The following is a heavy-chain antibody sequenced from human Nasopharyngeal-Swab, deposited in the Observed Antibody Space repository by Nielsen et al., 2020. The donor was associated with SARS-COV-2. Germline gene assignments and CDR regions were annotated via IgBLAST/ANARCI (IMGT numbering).Heavy chain of an antibody. D-gene: IGHD6-19*01. Sequence: WIPQPPGKGLEWIGYIYYSGSTYYSPSLKSRVTISVDTSKNQFSLKLSSVTAADTAVYYCVRDSGVAGTKYYYYGMDVWGQGTTVTVSS. V-gene: IGHV4-30-4*01. CDR2: IYYSGST. J-gene: IGHJ6*02. CDR3: VRDSGVAGTKYYYYGMDV.